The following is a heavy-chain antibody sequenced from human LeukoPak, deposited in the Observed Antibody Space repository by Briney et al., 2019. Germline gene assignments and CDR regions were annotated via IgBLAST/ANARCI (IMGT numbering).Heavy chain of an antibody. V-gene: IGHV4-30-4*01. CDR3: ASGWRNLHDLDY. Sequence: SETQSLTCTVSGGSISSGDYYWSWIRQPPGKGLEWIGYIYYSGSTYYNPSLKSRVTISVDTSKNQFSLKLSSVTAADTAVYYCASGWRNLHDLDYWGQGTLVTVSS. D-gene: IGHD6-19*01. CDR2: IYYSGST. J-gene: IGHJ4*02. CDR1: GGSISSGDYY.